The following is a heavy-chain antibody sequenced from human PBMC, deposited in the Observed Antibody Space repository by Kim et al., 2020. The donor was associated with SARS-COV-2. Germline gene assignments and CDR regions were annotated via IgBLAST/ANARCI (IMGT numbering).Heavy chain of an antibody. V-gene: IGHV3-7*01. J-gene: IGHJ4*02. Sequence: GGSLRLSCAASGFTFSSYWMSWVRQAPGKGLEWLANIKQDGSKKYYVDSVKGRFTISRDNAKNSLYLQMNSLRAEDTAVYYCARDPLTYYYDSSGYYYEYYFDYWGQGTLVTVSS. CDR3: ARDPLTYYYDSSGYYYEYYFDY. D-gene: IGHD3-22*01. CDR2: IKQDGSKK. CDR1: GFTFSSYW.